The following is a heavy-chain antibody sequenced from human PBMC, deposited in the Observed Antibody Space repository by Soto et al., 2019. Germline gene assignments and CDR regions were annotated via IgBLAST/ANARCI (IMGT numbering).Heavy chain of an antibody. CDR2: IIPVYRTT. V-gene: IGHV1-69*12. CDR3: ARGDSRGYYMDV. J-gene: IGHJ6*02. D-gene: IGHD3-10*01. Sequence: QAQLVQSGAEVRKPGSSVRVSCKSSGGRFNTYVITWVRQAPGQGLEWMGGIIPVYRTTMYAQHFEDRVTITADESTSTAYMEVSSLRSEDTAVYYCARGDSRGYYMDVWGQGTPVTVSS. CDR1: GGRFNTYV.